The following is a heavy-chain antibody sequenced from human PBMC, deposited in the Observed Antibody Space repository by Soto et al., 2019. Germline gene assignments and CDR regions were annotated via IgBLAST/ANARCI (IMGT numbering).Heavy chain of an antibody. V-gene: IGHV4-59*01. CDR3: ARNRHYMDV. Sequence: PSETLSLTCTVSGGSISSYYWSWIRQPPGKGLEWIGYIYYSGSTNYNPSLKSRVTISVDTSKNQFSLKLSSVTAADTAVYYCARNRHYMDVWGKGTTVTVS. CDR2: IYYSGST. J-gene: IGHJ6*03. CDR1: GGSISSYY.